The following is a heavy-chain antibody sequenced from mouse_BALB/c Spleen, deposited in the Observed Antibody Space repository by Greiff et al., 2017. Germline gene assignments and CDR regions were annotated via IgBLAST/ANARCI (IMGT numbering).Heavy chain of an antibody. CDR3: AGGTVYAMDY. J-gene: IGHJ4*01. V-gene: IGHV1-66*01. Sequence: QVQLQQSGPELVKPGASVKISCKASGYSFTSYYIHWVKQRPGQGLEWIGWIFPGSGNTKYNEKFKGKATLTADTSSSTAYMQLSSLTSEDAAVYFCAGGTVYAMDYWGQGTSVTVSS. CDR2: IFPGSGNT. D-gene: IGHD3-3*01. CDR1: GYSFTSYY.